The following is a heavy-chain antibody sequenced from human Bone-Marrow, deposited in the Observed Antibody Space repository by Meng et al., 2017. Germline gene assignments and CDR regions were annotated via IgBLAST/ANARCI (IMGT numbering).Heavy chain of an antibody. J-gene: IGHJ4*02. CDR1: GYNFIGGS. V-gene: IGHV1-2*02. Sequence: ASVKVSCKASGYNFIGGSWLYWIRQAPGQGLEWIGWINPSNVNTKYAQKFLGRVTVTRDTSTSTVYMEMSGLTYDDTAVYYCARLGGGWGQGTLVTVSS. D-gene: IGHD3-16*01. CDR2: INPSNVNT. CDR3: ARLGGG.